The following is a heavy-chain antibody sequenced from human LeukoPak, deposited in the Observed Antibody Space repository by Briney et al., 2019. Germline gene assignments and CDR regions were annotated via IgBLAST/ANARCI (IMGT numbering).Heavy chain of an antibody. CDR1: GFTFSSYA. Sequence: QPGGSLRLSCAASGFTFSSYALSWVRQASGKGLEWVSAISGSGGSTYYADSVKGRFTISRDNSKNTLYLQMNSLRAEDTAVYYCAKDSYSYGHFDYWGQGTLVTVSS. CDR2: ISGSGGST. J-gene: IGHJ4*02. CDR3: AKDSYSYGHFDY. V-gene: IGHV3-23*01. D-gene: IGHD5-18*01.